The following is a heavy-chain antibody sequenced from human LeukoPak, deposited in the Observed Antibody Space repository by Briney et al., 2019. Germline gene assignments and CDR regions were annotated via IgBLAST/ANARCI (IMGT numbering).Heavy chain of an antibody. J-gene: IGHJ4*02. CDR2: IKSSNT. Sequence: SETLSLTCTVSGGSISSDRLYWTWVRQPAGKGLEWIGRIKSSNTNYNPSLKSRVSISLDTSTNQFSLKLSSLTAADTAVYYCARVPDWTYVPDYWGQGTLVTVSS. V-gene: IGHV4-61*02. D-gene: IGHD3-16*01. CDR3: ARVPDWTYVPDY. CDR1: GGSISSDRLY.